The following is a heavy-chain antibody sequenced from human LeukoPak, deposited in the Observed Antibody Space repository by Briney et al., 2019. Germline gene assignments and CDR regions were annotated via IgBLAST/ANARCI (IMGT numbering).Heavy chain of an antibody. CDR2: ISSSSSYI. CDR3: ASDVGRSSSSIKNDY. V-gene: IGHV3-21*01. Sequence: GGSLRLSCAASGFTFSGYSMNWVRQAPGKGLEWVSSISSSSSYIYYADSVKGRFTISRDNAKNSLYLQMNSLRAEDTAVYYCASDVGRSSSSIKNDYWGQGTLVTVSS. J-gene: IGHJ4*02. D-gene: IGHD6-6*01. CDR1: GFTFSGYS.